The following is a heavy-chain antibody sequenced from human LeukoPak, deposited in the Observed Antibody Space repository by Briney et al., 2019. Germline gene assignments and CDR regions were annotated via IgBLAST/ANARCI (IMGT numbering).Heavy chain of an antibody. Sequence: ASVKVSCKAPGYTFTNYYMHWVRQAPGQGLEWVGIINPGGGGTKYAPQFQGRVTMTRDTSTSTVYMELSSLRSEDTAMYYCARGGSGRWNWFDPWGQGTLVTVSS. J-gene: IGHJ5*02. V-gene: IGHV1-46*01. CDR3: ARGGSGRWNWFDP. CDR1: GYTFTNYY. D-gene: IGHD6-19*01. CDR2: INPGGGGT.